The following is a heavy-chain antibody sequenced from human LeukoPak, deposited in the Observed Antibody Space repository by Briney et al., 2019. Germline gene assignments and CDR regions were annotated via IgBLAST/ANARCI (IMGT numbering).Heavy chain of an antibody. CDR2: IRSKAYGGTT. D-gene: IGHD6-13*01. CDR1: GFTFGDYA. Sequence: PGGSLRLSCTASGFTFGDYAMSWVRQAPGKGLEWVGFIRSKAYGGTTEYAASVKGRFTISRDDSKSIAYLQMNSLKTEDTAVYYRTRDHPIAAAGTFDYWGQGTLVTVSS. CDR3: TRDHPIAAAGTFDY. V-gene: IGHV3-49*04. J-gene: IGHJ4*02.